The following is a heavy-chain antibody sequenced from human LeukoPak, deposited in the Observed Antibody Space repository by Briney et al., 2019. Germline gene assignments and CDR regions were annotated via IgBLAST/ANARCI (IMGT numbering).Heavy chain of an antibody. D-gene: IGHD6-13*01. J-gene: IGHJ4*02. Sequence: SETLSLTCTVSGGSITSYYWSWIRQPPGKGLEWIGYIYHSGSTYFNPSLKSRVTISVDRSKNQFSLKLSSVTAADTAVYYCARVGAAAEDFDYWGQGTLVTVSS. CDR2: IYHSGST. CDR3: ARVGAAAEDFDY. CDR1: GGSITSYY. V-gene: IGHV4-59*12.